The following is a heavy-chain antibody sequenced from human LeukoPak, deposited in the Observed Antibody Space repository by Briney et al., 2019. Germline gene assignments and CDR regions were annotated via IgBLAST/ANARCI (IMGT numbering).Heavy chain of an antibody. D-gene: IGHD2-2*01. CDR1: GYTLTELS. Sequence: SVKVSCKVSGYTLTELSMHWVRQAPGKGLEWMGGIIPIFGTANYAQKFQGRVTITADESTSTAYMELSSLRSEDTAVYYCARGGDPIVVVPAAITTTDYYYYGMDVWGQGTTVTVSS. J-gene: IGHJ6*02. CDR2: IIPIFGTA. CDR3: ARGGDPIVVVPAAITTTDYYYYGMDV. V-gene: IGHV1-69*13.